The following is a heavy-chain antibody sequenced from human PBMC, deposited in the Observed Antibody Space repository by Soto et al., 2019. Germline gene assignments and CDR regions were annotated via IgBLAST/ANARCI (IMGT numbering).Heavy chain of an antibody. Sequence: GGSLRLSCAASGFTFSSYGMHWVRQAPGKGLEWVAVISYDGSNKYYADSVKGRFTISRDNSKNTLYLQMNSLRAEDTAVYYCARNPWYSGSYADYWGQGTLVTVSS. D-gene: IGHD1-26*01. CDR1: GFTFSSYG. CDR2: ISYDGSNK. J-gene: IGHJ4*02. CDR3: ARNPWYSGSYADY. V-gene: IGHV3-30*03.